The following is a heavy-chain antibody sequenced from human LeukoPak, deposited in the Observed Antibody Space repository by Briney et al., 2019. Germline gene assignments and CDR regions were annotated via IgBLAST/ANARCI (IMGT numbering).Heavy chain of an antibody. V-gene: IGHV3-23*01. J-gene: IGHJ4*02. Sequence: GGSLRLSCAASGFTFRSYVMSWVRQAPGKGLEWVSVISGSGGSTYYADSVKGRFTISRDNAKNPLYLQMNSLRAEDTAVYYCARDSLGLLWFGVSSYGGQGTLVTVSS. CDR1: GFTFRSYV. CDR2: ISGSGGST. D-gene: IGHD3-10*01. CDR3: ARDSLGLLWFGVSSY.